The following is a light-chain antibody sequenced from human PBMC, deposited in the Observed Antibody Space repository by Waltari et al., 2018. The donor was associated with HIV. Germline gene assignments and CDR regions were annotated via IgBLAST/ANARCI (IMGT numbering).Light chain of an antibody. CDR1: SSDVGGYNF. CDR3: SSFAGNNDKVV. V-gene: IGLV2-8*01. Sequence: QSALTQPPSASASPGQSVTISCTGTSSDVGGYNFVPWYQQRPGKAPKLIIYQVNRRPSGVPDRFSGSKSDNTASLTVSGLQVEDEADYYCSSFAGNNDKVVFGGGTKLTVL. CDR2: QVN. J-gene: IGLJ2*01.